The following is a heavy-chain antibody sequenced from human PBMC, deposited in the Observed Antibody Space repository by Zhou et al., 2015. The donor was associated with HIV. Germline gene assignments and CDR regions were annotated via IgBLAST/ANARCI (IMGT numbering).Heavy chain of an antibody. D-gene: IGHD2/OR15-2a*01. V-gene: IGHV1-8*02. CDR3: ARATRNQLLSDY. J-gene: IGHJ4*02. Sequence: QVQLVQSGAEVKKPGSSVKVSCKASGGTFSSYAISWVRQATGQGLEWMGWMNPDSANTGYAQKFQARVTMTSTSSTRTAYMELINLKSDDTAIYYCARATRNQLLSDYWGQGTLVTVSS. CDR2: MNPDSANT. CDR1: GGTFSSYA.